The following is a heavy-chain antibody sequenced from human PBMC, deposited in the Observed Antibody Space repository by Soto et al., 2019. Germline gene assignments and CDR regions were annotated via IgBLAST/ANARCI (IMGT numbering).Heavy chain of an antibody. V-gene: IGHV1-18*01. J-gene: IGHJ5*02. Sequence: ASVKVSCKSSGFTFVSYGINWVRQAPGQGLQWMGWISAYSGDTKYAQNLQGRVTMTTDTSTSTVYMEVRSLRSDDTAIYYCARDWGGVDVDMNKNLIDPCGQGTMVTVAS. CDR3: ARDWGGVDVDMNKNLIDP. CDR1: GFTFVSYG. D-gene: IGHD5-12*01. CDR2: ISAYSGDT.